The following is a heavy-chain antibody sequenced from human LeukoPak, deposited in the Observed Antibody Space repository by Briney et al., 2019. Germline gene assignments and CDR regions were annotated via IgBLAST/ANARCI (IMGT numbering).Heavy chain of an antibody. CDR3: ARSDDYGDPWFDP. CDR2: INHSGST. D-gene: IGHD4-17*01. J-gene: IGHJ5*02. CDR1: GGSFSGYY. V-gene: IGHV4-34*01. Sequence: SETLSLTCAVYGGSFSGYYWSWIRQPSGKGLEWIGEINHSGSTNYNPSLKSRVTISVDTSKNQFSLKLSSVTAADTAVYYCARSDDYGDPWFDPWGQGTLVTVSS.